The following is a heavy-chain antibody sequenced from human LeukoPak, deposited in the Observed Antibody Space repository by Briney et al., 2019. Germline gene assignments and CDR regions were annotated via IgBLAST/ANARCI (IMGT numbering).Heavy chain of an antibody. CDR2: INPSGGST. CDR1: GYTFTDYY. V-gene: IGHV1-46*01. Sequence: ASVKVSCKASGYTFTDYYMHWVRQAPGQGLEWMGIINPSGGSTSYAQKFQGRVTMTRDTSISTAYMEVSSLRSEDTAVYYCARGGDYYDSSGFLAASGYWGQGTLVTVSS. CDR3: ARGGDYYDSSGFLAASGY. J-gene: IGHJ4*02. D-gene: IGHD3-22*01.